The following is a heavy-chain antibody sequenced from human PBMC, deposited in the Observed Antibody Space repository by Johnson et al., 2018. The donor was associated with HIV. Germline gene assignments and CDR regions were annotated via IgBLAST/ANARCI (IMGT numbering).Heavy chain of an antibody. Sequence: VQVVESGGGVVQPGRSLRLSCAASGFTFSSYWMSWVRQAPRKGLEWVANIKQDGSETYYVDSVMGRFTISRDNAKNSLYLQMNSLRAEDTAVYYCARSGDYGAFDIWGQGTMVTVSS. CDR2: IKQDGSET. J-gene: IGHJ3*02. V-gene: IGHV3-7*05. CDR1: GFTFSSYW. D-gene: IGHD2-21*02. CDR3: ARSGDYGAFDI.